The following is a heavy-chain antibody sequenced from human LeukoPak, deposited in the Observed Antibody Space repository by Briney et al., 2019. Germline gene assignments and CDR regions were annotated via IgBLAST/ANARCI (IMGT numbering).Heavy chain of an antibody. J-gene: IGHJ6*03. V-gene: IGHV1-46*03. CDR3: TRQLGELLSGTLYYYYLDV. CDR1: GYTFTSYY. CDR2: INPSGGST. D-gene: IGHD3-10*01. Sequence: ASVKVSCKASGYTFTSYYMHWVRQAPGQGLEWMGIINPSGGSTSYAQKFQGRVTMTRDTSTSTVYMELSSLRSEDTAVYYCTRQLGELLSGTLYYYYLDVWGKGTTVTVSS.